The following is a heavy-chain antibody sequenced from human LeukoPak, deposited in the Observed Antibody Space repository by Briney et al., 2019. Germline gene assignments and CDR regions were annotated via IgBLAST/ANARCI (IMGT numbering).Heavy chain of an antibody. V-gene: IGHV3-30*02. D-gene: IGHD3-3*01. CDR1: AFIFSNYG. CDR2: IRYDGSRK. J-gene: IGHJ4*02. Sequence: GGSLRLSCAASAFIFSNYGMHWVRQAPDKGLEWVAFIRYDGSRKYYADSVKGRFTISRDNSKNTLYLQMNSLRAEDTAVYYCAKDSPYRDDFWTSPLDSWGQGALVTVSS. CDR3: AKDSPYRDDFWTSPLDS.